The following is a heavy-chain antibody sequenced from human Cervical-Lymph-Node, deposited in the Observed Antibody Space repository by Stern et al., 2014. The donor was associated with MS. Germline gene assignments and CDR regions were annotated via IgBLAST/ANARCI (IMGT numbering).Heavy chain of an antibody. J-gene: IGHJ6*02. D-gene: IGHD6-19*01. CDR1: GFNFDHYA. V-gene: IGHV3-9*01. CDR2: ISWDGSDT. CDR3: ASLAVAGTGGMDV. Sequence: EVQLVQSGGGLVQPGGSLRLSCLASGFNFDHYAMHWVRQAPGKGLEWVSGISWDGSDTVYADSLKGRFTVSRDNAKNSLYLELESLRPDDTALYYCASLAVAGTGGMDVWGRGTTVTISS.